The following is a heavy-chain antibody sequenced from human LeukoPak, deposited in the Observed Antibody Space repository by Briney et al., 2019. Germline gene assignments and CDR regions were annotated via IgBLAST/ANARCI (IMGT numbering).Heavy chain of an antibody. D-gene: IGHD3-22*01. CDR1: GYSFTSYW. J-gene: IGHJ4*02. CDR2: IDPSDSYT. CDR3: VRDGYYYDSSGYYYDY. Sequence: GESLKISCKGSGYSFTSYWISWVRQMPGKGLEWMVRIDPSDSYTNYSPSFQGHVTISADKSISTAYLQWSSLKASDTAMYYCVRDGYYYDSSGYYYDYWGLGTLVTVSS. V-gene: IGHV5-10-1*01.